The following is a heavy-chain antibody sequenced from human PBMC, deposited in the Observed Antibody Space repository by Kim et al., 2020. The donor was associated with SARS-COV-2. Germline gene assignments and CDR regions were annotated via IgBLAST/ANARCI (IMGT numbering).Heavy chain of an antibody. CDR3: VRMRHYSGSDGFDY. D-gene: IGHD3-10*01. V-gene: IGHV3-74*01. Sequence: GGSLRLSCAPSGFALSNFWMLWVRQVPGKGLVWVARINNDGSIAQYADAVKGRFTISRDNAKNTLSLQMNSLRAEDTAVYYCVRMRHYSGSDGFDYWGTGALVTVSS. J-gene: IGHJ4*02. CDR2: INNDGSIA. CDR1: GFALSNFW.